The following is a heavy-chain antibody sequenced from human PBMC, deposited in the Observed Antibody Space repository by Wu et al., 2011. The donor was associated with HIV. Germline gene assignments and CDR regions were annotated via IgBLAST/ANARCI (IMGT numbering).Heavy chain of an antibody. CDR3: ARSGEAAEYYYYYMNV. CDR2: IIPNSGTT. D-gene: IGHD2-15*01. V-gene: IGHV1-69*14. J-gene: IGHJ6*03. Sequence: QVQLVQSGAEVKKPGSSVKVSCKASGGTFSRSAISWVRQAPGQGLEWMGGIIPNSGTTNYARKFQGRVTVSADRSTTTVHMELRSLRSEDTAVYYCARSGEAAEYYYYYMNVWGTGTTVTVSS. CDR1: GGTFSRSA.